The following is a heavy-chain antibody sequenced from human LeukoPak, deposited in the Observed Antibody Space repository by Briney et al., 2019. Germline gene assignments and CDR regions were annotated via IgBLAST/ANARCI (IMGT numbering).Heavy chain of an antibody. CDR3: AKAPVTTCLGAYCYPFDL. D-gene: IGHD2-21*01. CDR1: GFTLSNYA. CDR2: ISVTGNT. Sequence: GGSLRLSCNASGFTLSNYAMTWVRQGPRKGLEWVSAISVTGNTYHAESLKGRFTISRDNSKDTLYFQMRSLRAEDAGVYYCAKAPVTTCLGAYCYPFDLWGQGTQVTVSS. V-gene: IGHV3-23*01. J-gene: IGHJ4*02.